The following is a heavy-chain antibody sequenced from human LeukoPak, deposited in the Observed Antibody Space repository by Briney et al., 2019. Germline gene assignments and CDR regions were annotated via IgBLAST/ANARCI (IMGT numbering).Heavy chain of an antibody. CDR3: VRDKGSSWGEKYYFDY. J-gene: IGHJ4*02. Sequence: GGSLRLSCAASGFTFSSSGMHWVRQAPGKGLEWVALIWYDGINEYSADSVKGRFSISRDDSKNTLYLQMNSLRAEDTAVYYCVRDKGSSWGEKYYFDYWGQGTLVTVSS. CDR2: IWYDGINE. D-gene: IGHD6-13*01. V-gene: IGHV3-33*01. CDR1: GFTFSSSG.